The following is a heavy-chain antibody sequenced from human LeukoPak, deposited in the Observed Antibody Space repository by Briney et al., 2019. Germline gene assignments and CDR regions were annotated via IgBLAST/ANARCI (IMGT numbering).Heavy chain of an antibody. J-gene: IGHJ6*03. V-gene: IGHV4-39*01. Sequence: KATETLSLTCTVSGGSISSSNYYWGWIRQPPGKGLEWLGSIYYSGSTYYNPSLKSRVTISVDTSKNQFSLMLSSVTAADTAVYYCARIKRSYYYHRAVWAKGPRSPSP. CDR1: GGSISSSNYY. CDR2: IYYSGST. CDR3: ARIKRSYYYHRAV. D-gene: IGHD1-1*01.